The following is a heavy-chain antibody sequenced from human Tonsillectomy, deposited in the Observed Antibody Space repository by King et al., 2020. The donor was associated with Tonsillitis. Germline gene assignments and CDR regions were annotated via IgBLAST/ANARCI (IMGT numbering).Heavy chain of an antibody. CDR2: VSASGDKT. J-gene: IGHJ6*02. Sequence: VQLVESGGGLVQPGGSLRLSCAAAGFTFSTYPMTWVRQAPGKGLEASSSVSASGDKTYYRDSVRGRFSISRDNSKDTVSLQMNSLRAEDTAVYYCAKVLSVTTVYYYGLDVWGQGTTVTVSS. D-gene: IGHD4-17*01. CDR1: GFTFSTYP. CDR3: AKVLSVTTVYYYGLDV. V-gene: IGHV3-23*04.